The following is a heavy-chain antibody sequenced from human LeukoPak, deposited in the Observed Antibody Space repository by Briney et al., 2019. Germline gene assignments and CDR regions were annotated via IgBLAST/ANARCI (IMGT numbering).Heavy chain of an antibody. D-gene: IGHD6-13*01. CDR3: ATATVYSSSWYREEHDY. CDR2: FDPENGET. CDR1: GYTLTELS. J-gene: IGHJ4*02. V-gene: IGHV1-24*01. Sequence: GASVKVSCKVSGYTLTELSMHWVRQAPGKGLEWMGGFDPENGETIYAQKFQGRVTMTEDTSTDTAYMELSSLRSEDTAVYYCATATVYSSSWYREEHDYWGQGTLVTVSS.